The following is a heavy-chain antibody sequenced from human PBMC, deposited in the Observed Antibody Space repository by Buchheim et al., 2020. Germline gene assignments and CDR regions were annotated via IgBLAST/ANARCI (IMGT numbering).Heavy chain of an antibody. CDR2: ISYSGRT. CDR1: GGSISSANS. CDR3: ACSTGSWKVDY. J-gene: IGHJ4*02. V-gene: IGHV4-4*02. Sequence: QVQLQESGPGLVKPSGTLSLTCAVSGGSISSANSWYWVRQPPGKGLEWIGEISYSGRTIYNPSLKSRVTISRDASKNQFSPKLTSVTAADTAVYYCACSTGSWKVDYWGQGTL. D-gene: IGHD3-9*01.